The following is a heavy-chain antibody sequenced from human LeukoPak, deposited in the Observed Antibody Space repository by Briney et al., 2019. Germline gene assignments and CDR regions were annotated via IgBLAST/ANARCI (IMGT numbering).Heavy chain of an antibody. J-gene: IGHJ4*02. CDR2: INQSGST. Sequence: GSLRLSCAVSGFAVSSKYMSWVRQPPGKGLEWIGEINQSGSTNYNPSLKSRVSISVDTSKNQFSLKLNSVTAADTAVYYCARGLSYWGQGTLVTVSS. CDR1: GFAVSSKY. CDR3: ARGLSY. V-gene: IGHV4-34*01.